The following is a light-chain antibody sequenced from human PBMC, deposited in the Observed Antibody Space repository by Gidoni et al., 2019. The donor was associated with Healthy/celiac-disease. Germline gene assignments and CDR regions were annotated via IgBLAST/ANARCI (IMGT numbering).Light chain of an antibody. V-gene: IGKV3-20*01. J-gene: IGKJ4*01. CDR1: QSVSSSY. CDR3: QQYGSSPGLT. CDR2: GAS. Sequence: DIVLTQSPGTLSLSPGERATLSCRASQSVSSSYLAWYQQKPGQAPRLLIYGASSRATGIPDRCSGSGSGTDFTLTISRLEPEDFAVYYCQQYGSSPGLTFGGGTKVEIK.